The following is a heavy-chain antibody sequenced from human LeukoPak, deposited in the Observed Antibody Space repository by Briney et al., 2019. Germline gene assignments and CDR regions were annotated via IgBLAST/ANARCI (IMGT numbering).Heavy chain of an antibody. V-gene: IGHV3-7*01. CDR3: ARDRQIDY. Sequence: GESLRLSCTASGFTFSNFWMGWVRQAPGKGLEWVANIKQDETEKFYLGSVKGRFTISRDNAKNSLYLQMNSLRAEDTAVYYCARDRQIDYWGQGTLVTVSS. CDR2: IKQDETEK. J-gene: IGHJ4*02. CDR1: GFTFSNFW.